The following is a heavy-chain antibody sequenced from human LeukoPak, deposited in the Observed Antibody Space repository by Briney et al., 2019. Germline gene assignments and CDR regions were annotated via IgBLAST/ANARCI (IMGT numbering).Heavy chain of an antibody. Sequence: GGSLRLSCAASGFTFSSYSMNWVRQAPGRGLEWISYITNSGTIYYSDSVKGRFTVSRDNAKNSLSLQMNSLRAEDTAVYYCARRVTFSTSWSFDYWGQGTLVTVSS. J-gene: IGHJ4*02. V-gene: IGHV3-48*01. CDR1: GFTFSSYS. CDR3: ARRVTFSTSWSFDY. D-gene: IGHD6-13*01. CDR2: ITNSGTI.